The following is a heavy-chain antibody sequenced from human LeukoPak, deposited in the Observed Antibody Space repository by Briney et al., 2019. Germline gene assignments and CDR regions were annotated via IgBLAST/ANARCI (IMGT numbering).Heavy chain of an antibody. V-gene: IGHV1-69*13. CDR3: AIPFNYYDSSGYPPGY. CDR1: GGTFSSYA. Sequence: SVKVSCKASGGTFSSYAISWVRQAPGQGLEWMGGIIPIFGTANYAQKFQGRVTITADESTSTAYMELSSLRSEDTAVYYCAIPFNYYDSSGYPPGYWGQGTLVTVSS. CDR2: IIPIFGTA. D-gene: IGHD3-22*01. J-gene: IGHJ4*02.